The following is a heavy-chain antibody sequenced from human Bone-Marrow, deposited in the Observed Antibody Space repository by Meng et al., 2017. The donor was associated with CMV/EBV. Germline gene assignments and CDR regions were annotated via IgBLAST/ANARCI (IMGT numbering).Heavy chain of an antibody. CDR3: AREVNWGGCYYYFDY. CDR2: IIPIFGTA. D-gene: IGHD1-26*01. CDR1: GGTFSSYA. J-gene: IGHJ4*02. Sequence: SVKVSCKASGGTFSSYAISWVRQAPGQGLEWMGGIIPIFGTANYAQKFQGRVTITTDESTSTAYKELSSLRSEDTAVYYCAREVNWGGCYYYFDYWGQGTLVTVSS. V-gene: IGHV1-69*05.